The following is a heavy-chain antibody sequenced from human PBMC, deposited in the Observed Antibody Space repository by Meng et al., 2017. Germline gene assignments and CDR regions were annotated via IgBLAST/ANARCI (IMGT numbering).Heavy chain of an antibody. J-gene: IGHJ4*02. D-gene: IGHD2-15*01. CDR1: GGSISSSSYY. CDR3: ARIGYCSGGSCYSFDY. Sequence: GSLRLSCTVSGGSISSSSYYWGWIRQPPGKGLEWIGSIYYSGSTYYNPSLKSRVTISVDTSKNQFSLKLSSVTAADTAVYYCARIGYCSGGSCYSFDYWGQGTLVTVSS. V-gene: IGHV4-39*07. CDR2: IYYSGST.